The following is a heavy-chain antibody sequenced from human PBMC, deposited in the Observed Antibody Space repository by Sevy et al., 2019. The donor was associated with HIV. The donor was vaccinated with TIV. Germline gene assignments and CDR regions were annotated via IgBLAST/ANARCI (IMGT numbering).Heavy chain of an antibody. CDR3: ARDPGRTSPPFDY. CDR2: ISGNNGKT. V-gene: IGHV1-18*01. CDR1: GYTFGSFG. J-gene: IGHJ4*02. Sequence: ASVKVSCKTSGYTFGSFGISWVRQAPGQGLEGMGWISGNNGKTNYAQIFKDRVTMTTDTSTNTAYMELMNLRSDDTAVYYCARDPGRTSPPFDYWGQGTLVTVSS. D-gene: IGHD3-10*01.